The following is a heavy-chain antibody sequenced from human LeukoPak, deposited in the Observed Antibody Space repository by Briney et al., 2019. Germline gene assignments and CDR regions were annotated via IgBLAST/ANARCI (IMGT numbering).Heavy chain of an antibody. J-gene: IGHJ5*02. V-gene: IGHV4-39*01. CDR1: GVDFIRSNYY. Sequence: PSETLSLTCTVSGVDFIRSNYYWVRQPQPQGQEREWIVSVYYSGSTFSNVPLHRRITISVNTSKNQFSLRLSSVTATDSALYNWASHRMLGHCGDSGCLNWFDPWGQGTLVTVSS. CDR3: ASHRMLGHCGDSGCLNWFDP. CDR2: VYYSGST. D-gene: IGHD2-21*01.